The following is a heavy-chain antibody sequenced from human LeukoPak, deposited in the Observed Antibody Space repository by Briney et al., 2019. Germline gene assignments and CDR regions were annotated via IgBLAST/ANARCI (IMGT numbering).Heavy chain of an antibody. D-gene: IGHD6-13*01. CDR3: AREHKPGYNIDV. V-gene: IGHV4-4*07. J-gene: IGHJ6*03. CDR2: IYTSGST. CDR1: GGSISSFY. Sequence: SETLSLTCTVSGGSISSFYWSWIRQPAGKGLEWIGHIYTSGSTNYNPSLKSRVTMSVDTSKNQFSLNLSSVTAADTAVYYCAREHKPGYNIDVWAKGPRSPSP.